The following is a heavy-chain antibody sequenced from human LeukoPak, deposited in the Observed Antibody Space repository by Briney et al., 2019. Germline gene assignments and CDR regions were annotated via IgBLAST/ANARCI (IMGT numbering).Heavy chain of an antibody. CDR1: GYTFTSYY. CDR3: ASFGVSKDI. D-gene: IGHD3-10*01. Sequence: ASVKVSFKASGYTFTSYYMHWVRQAPGQGLEWMGIINPSGGSTSNAQKFQGRVTMTRDMSTSTVYMELSSLRSEDTAVYYCASFGVSKDIWGQGTMVTVSS. J-gene: IGHJ3*02. V-gene: IGHV1-46*01. CDR2: INPSGGST.